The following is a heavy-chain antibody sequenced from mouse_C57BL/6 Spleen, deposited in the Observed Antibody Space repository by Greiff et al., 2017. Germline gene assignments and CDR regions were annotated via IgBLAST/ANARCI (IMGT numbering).Heavy chain of an antibody. D-gene: IGHD1-1*01. CDR1: GFTFSSYA. Sequence: EVKLMESGGGLVKPGGSLKLSCAASGFTFSSYAMSWVRQTPEKRLEWVATISDGGSYTYYPDNVKGRFTISRDNAKNNLYLQMSQLKSEDTAMYYCARDDYGSIFDYWGQGTTLTVSS. V-gene: IGHV5-4*01. CDR3: ARDDYGSIFDY. CDR2: ISDGGSYT. J-gene: IGHJ2*01.